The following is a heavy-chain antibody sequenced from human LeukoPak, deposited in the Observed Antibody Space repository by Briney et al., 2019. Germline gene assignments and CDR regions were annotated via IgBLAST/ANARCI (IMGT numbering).Heavy chain of an antibody. Sequence: SETLSLTCAVYGGSFSGYCWSWIRQPPGKGLEWIGEINHSGSTNYNPSLKSRVTISVDTSKNQFSLKLSSVTAADTAVYYCARGSPLTIFGVVRLKNWFDPWGQGTLVTVSS. CDR1: GGSFSGYC. J-gene: IGHJ5*02. CDR2: INHSGST. V-gene: IGHV4-34*01. CDR3: ARGSPLTIFGVVRLKNWFDP. D-gene: IGHD3-3*01.